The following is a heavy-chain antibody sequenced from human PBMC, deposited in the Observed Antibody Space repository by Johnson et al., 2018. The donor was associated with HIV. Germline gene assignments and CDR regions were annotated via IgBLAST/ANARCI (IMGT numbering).Heavy chain of an antibody. CDR1: GFTFDDYG. CDR2: IYNDGSRK. CDR3: AKDFEPWGGNFLVGSFHM. D-gene: IGHD4-23*01. J-gene: IGHJ3*02. V-gene: IGHV3-74*03. Sequence: MLLVESGGGVVRPGGSLRLSCAASGFTFDDYGMVWVRQVPGKRPVWVARIYNDGSRKTYADSVRGRFTISRDNAKYTVDLQMNSLRVEDTAVYYCAKDFEPWGGNFLVGSFHMWGQGTMVTVSS.